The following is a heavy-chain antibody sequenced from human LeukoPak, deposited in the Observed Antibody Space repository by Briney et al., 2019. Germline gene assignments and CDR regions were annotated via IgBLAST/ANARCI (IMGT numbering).Heavy chain of an antibody. CDR3: ASQYDSSGYYYVFYPDY. Sequence: PSQTLSLTCTVSGGSISSSSYYWGWIRQPPGKGLEWIGSIYYSGSTYYNPSLKSRVTISVDTSKNQFSLKLSSVTAADTAVYYCASQYDSSGYYYVFYPDYWGQGTLVTVSS. CDR2: IYYSGST. J-gene: IGHJ4*02. V-gene: IGHV4-39*01. D-gene: IGHD3-22*01. CDR1: GGSISSSSYY.